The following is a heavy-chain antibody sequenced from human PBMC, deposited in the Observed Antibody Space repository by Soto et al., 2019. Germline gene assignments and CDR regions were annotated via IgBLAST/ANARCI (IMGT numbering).Heavy chain of an antibody. CDR1: GGTFSSYA. D-gene: IGHD3-22*01. CDR2: IIPIFGTA. Sequence: QVQLVQSGAEVKKPGSSVKVSCKASGGTFSSYAISWVRQAPGQGLEWMGGIIPIFGTANYAQKFQGRVTITADESTSTADMELSSLRSEDTAVYYCAREYYYDSSGYYYYFDYWGQGTLVTVSS. CDR3: AREYYYDSSGYYYYFDY. V-gene: IGHV1-69*01. J-gene: IGHJ4*02.